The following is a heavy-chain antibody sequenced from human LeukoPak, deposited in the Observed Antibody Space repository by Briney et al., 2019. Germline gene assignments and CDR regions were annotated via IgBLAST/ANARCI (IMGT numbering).Heavy chain of an antibody. Sequence: PSETLSLTCTVSGDSLSSHYWSWIRQPPGKGLEWIGYIYGSGSTHYDPSLRSRVTISEDTSKKQFSLKLTSVTAADTAVYYCARDVSGGYYPYYFDYWGQGTLVTVSS. CDR3: ARDVSGGYYPYYFDY. D-gene: IGHD3-10*01. J-gene: IGHJ4*02. CDR1: GDSLSSHY. CDR2: IYGSGST. V-gene: IGHV4-4*08.